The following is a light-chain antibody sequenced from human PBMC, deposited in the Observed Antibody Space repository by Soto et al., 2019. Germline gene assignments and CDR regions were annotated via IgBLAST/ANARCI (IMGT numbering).Light chain of an antibody. CDR1: QSISSSY. CDR3: QQYGSSSYT. V-gene: IGKV3-20*01. Sequence: EIVLTQSPGTLSLSPGERATLSCRASQSISSSYLAWYQQKPGQAPRLLIYAASSRATGIPDRFSGSGSGTDFPLTISRLEAEEFAVYYCQQYGSSSYTFGQGTQLEIK. J-gene: IGKJ2*01. CDR2: AAS.